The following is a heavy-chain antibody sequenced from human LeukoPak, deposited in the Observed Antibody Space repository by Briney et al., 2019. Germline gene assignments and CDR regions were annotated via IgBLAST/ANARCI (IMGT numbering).Heavy chain of an antibody. J-gene: IGHJ4*02. CDR3: AKDSLRSSTSCYIDY. CDR1: GFTFDDYA. Sequence: PGGSLRLSCAASGFTFDDYAMHWVRQAPGKGLEWVSGISWNSGSIGYADSVKGRFTISRDNAKNSLYLQMNSLRAEDTALYYCAKDSLRSSTSCYIDYWGQGTLVTVSS. D-gene: IGHD2-2*01. CDR2: ISWNSGSI. V-gene: IGHV3-9*01.